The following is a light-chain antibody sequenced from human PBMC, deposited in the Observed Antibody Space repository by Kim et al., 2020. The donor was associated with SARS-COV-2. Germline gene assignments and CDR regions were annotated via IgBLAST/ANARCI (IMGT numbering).Light chain of an antibody. Sequence: QSVLTQPPSVSAAPGQKVTISCSGSSSNIGNNYVSWYQQLPGTAPKLLIYDNYKRPSGIPDRFSGSKSGTSGTLGITGLQTGDEADYYCGTWDSSLSVVVFGGGTQLTVL. CDR1: SSNIGNNY. CDR3: GTWDSSLSVVV. CDR2: DNY. V-gene: IGLV1-51*01. J-gene: IGLJ2*01.